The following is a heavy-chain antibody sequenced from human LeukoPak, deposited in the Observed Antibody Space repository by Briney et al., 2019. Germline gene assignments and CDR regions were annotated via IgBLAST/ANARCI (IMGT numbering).Heavy chain of an antibody. J-gene: IGHJ5*02. D-gene: IGHD3-3*01. CDR1: GYTFTGYY. V-gene: IGHV1-2*06. CDR2: INPNSGGT. CDR3: AXAYYDFWSGYSPIPNWFXP. Sequence: ASVKVSCKASGYTFTGYYTHWVRQAPGQGLEWMGRINPNSGGTNYAQKFQGRVTMTRDTSISTAYMELSRLRSDDTAVYYCAXAYYDFWSGYSPIPNWFXPWGQGTXVT.